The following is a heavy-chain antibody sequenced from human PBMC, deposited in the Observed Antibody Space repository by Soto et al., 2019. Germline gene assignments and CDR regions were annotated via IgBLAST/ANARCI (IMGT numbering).Heavy chain of an antibody. D-gene: IGHD3-3*01. V-gene: IGHV4-31*03. J-gene: IGHJ6*02. CDR1: GGSISSGGYY. CDR3: ASYTCGVGYYYYGMDV. CDR2: IYYSGST. Sequence: TLSLTCTVSGGSISSGGYYWSWIRQHPGKALEWIGYIYYSGSTYYNPSLKSRVTISLDTSKNQFSLKLSSVTAADTAVYYCASYTCGVGYYYYGMDVWGQGTTVTVSS.